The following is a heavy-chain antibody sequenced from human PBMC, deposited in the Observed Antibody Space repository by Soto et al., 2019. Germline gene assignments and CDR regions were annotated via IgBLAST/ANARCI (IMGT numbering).Heavy chain of an antibody. Sequence: LRLSCAASAFNFDDYAMHWVRQAPGNGLEWVSGINWNSDTIGYADALKGRFTVTRHNAKGSMLLQIRSLRAEDXAVYLYAISXSNDLHFHFXSWGQATSLTVSS. CDR1: AFNFDDYA. D-gene: IGHD1-1*01. J-gene: IGHJ4*02. CDR3: AISXSNDLHFHFXS. CDR2: INWNSDTI. V-gene: IGHV3-9*01.